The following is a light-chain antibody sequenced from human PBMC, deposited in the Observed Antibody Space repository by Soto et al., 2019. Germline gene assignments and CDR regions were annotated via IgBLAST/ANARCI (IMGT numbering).Light chain of an antibody. CDR2: DAS. V-gene: IGKV3-11*01. Sequence: EIVLTQSPATLSLSPGDRATLSCRASQTVTSSLAWYQQKPGQAPRLLIYDASNRATGIPARFSGSGSGTDFTLTSSSLEPEDFAVYYWQQHNGPRFGGGTKVEIK. CDR3: QQHNGPR. CDR1: QTVTSS. J-gene: IGKJ4*01.